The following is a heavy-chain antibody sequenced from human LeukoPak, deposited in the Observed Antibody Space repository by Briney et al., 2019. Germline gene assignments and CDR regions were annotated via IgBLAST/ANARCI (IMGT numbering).Heavy chain of an antibody. V-gene: IGHV3-21*01. CDR2: ISSSSSYI. J-gene: IGHJ4*02. D-gene: IGHD4-17*01. CDR3: ARDHDYGDYSDY. CDR1: GFTFSSYT. Sequence: PGGSLRLSCAASGFTFSSYTMNWLRQAPGKGLEWVSSISSSSSYIYYTESVKGRFTISRDNAKNSLYLQMNSLRAEDTAVYYCARDHDYGDYSDYWGQGTLVTVSS.